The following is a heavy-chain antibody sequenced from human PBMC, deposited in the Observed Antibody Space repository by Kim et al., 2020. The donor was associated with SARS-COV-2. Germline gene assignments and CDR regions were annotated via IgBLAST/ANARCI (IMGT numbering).Heavy chain of an antibody. Sequence: GGSLRLSCAASGFTFSSYSMNWVRQAPGKGLEWVSYISISSSTIYYADSLKGRFTISRDNAKNSLYLQMNSLRDEDTAVYYCARDAVYYDILTGRGRGMDVWGQGTTVTVSS. CDR3: ARDAVYYDILTGRGRGMDV. V-gene: IGHV3-48*02. CDR1: GFTFSSYS. CDR2: ISISSSTI. D-gene: IGHD3-9*01. J-gene: IGHJ6*02.